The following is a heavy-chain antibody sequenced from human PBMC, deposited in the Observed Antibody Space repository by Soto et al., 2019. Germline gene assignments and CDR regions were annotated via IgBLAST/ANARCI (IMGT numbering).Heavy chain of an antibody. CDR3: ARTYDNSGPNSGGYAFDI. CDR1: GDSINSYY. CDR2: FYKSGTT. D-gene: IGHD3-22*01. J-gene: IGHJ3*02. V-gene: IGHV4-59*01. Sequence: QVQLQESGPGLVKPSETLSFTCTVSGDSINSYYWSWIRQPPGKGLEWIAYFYKSGTTNYNPSLKSRVNISVDTSKHQFSLKLSSVTAADTAVYYCARTYDNSGPNSGGYAFDIWGQGTMLTVSS.